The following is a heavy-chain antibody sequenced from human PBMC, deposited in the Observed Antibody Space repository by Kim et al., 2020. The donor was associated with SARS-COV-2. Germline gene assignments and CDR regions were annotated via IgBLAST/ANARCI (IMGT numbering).Heavy chain of an antibody. CDR1: GFTFSSYA. V-gene: IGHV3-30*04. D-gene: IGHD6-13*01. Sequence: GGSLRLSCAASGFTFSSYAMHWVRQAPGKGLEWVAVISYDGSNKYYVDSVKGRFTISRDNSKNTRYLQMNSLRAEDTAVYYCARDQEQQLSFYYYYGMDVWGQGTTVTVSS. J-gene: IGHJ6*02. CDR2: ISYDGSNK. CDR3: ARDQEQQLSFYYYYGMDV.